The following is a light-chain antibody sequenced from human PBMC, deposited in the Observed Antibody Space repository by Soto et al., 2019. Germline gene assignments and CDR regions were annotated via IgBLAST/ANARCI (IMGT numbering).Light chain of an antibody. J-gene: IGKJ4*01. CDR1: QDVDSNF. V-gene: IGKV3-20*01. Sequence: EIVLTQSPGTLSLSPGETATLSCRASQDVDSNFLAWYQQRPGQAPRLLIYGSSRRATGIPDRFSGSAGGTDFTLTISRVGAEDVAVYFCHQYYSSITFGGGTKVEVK. CDR2: GSS. CDR3: HQYYSSIT.